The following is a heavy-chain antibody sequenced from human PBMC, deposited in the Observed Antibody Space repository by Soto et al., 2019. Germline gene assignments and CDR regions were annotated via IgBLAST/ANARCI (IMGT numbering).Heavy chain of an antibody. CDR2: ISAYNGNT. V-gene: IGHV1-18*01. CDR3: ARGITLPTPLDY. CDR1: GYTFTSYD. J-gene: IGHJ4*02. D-gene: IGHD1-20*01. Sequence: ASVKVSCKASGYTFTSYDINWVRQAPGQGLEWMGWISAYNGNTNYAQKLQGRVTMTTDTSASTAYMELSSLRSEDTAVYYCARGITLPTPLDYWGQGTLVTVSS.